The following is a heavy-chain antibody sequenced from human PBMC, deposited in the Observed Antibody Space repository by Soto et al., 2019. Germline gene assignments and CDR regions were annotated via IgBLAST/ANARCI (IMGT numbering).Heavy chain of an antibody. CDR2: IYSGGST. D-gene: IGHD5-18*01. CDR1: GVTVSSNY. J-gene: IGHJ4*02. Sequence: EVQLVESGGGLVQPGGSLRLSCAASGVTVSSNYMSWVRQAPGKGLEWVSVIYSGGSTYYADSVKGRFTTSTDNTKNTLYLQRNSLRAEDTAVYYCARHGYNYGGGYFDYWGQGTLVTVSS. CDR3: ARHGYNYGGGYFDY. V-gene: IGHV3-66*04.